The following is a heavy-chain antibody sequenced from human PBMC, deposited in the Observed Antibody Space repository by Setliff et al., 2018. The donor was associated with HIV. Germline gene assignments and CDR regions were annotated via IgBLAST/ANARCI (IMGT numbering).Heavy chain of an antibody. V-gene: IGHV3-64*02. Sequence: GGSLRLSCAASGFIFRYYAIHWVRQAPGKGLEYVSGIDSDGGSAYYADSVKGRFTISRDNSKNTLYLRMGSLRNEDMAVYYCARHNHQPPYYYGMDVWGQGTTVTVSS. J-gene: IGHJ6*02. CDR1: GFIFRYYA. CDR2: IDSDGGSA. D-gene: IGHD1-20*01. CDR3: ARHNHQPPYYYGMDV.